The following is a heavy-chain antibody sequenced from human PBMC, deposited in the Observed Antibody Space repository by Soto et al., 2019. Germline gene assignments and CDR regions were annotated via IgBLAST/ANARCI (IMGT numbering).Heavy chain of an antibody. V-gene: IGHV3-33*03. D-gene: IGHD1-26*01. CDR1: GFSFSIYG. Sequence: GGSLRLSCAASGFSFSIYGMHLVRQAPGKGLDWVAVIWYDGSNKYYAESVKGRFTISRDNSKNTLYVQMNSLTVEDTAVYYCARAQYTGSYVDACDVWGQGSMVTVSS. J-gene: IGHJ3*01. CDR3: ARAQYTGSYVDACDV. CDR2: IWYDGSNK.